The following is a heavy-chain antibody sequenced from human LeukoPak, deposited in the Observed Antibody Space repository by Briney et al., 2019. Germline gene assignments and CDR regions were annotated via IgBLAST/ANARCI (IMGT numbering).Heavy chain of an antibody. V-gene: IGHV1-2*02. J-gene: IGHJ6*03. CDR1: GYTFTGYY. D-gene: IGHD1-26*01. CDR2: INTNSGGT. CDR3: ARDPVEELLHPLYYYYYYMDV. Sequence: ASVKVSCKASGYTFTGYYMHWVRQAPGQGLEWMGWINTNSGGTNYAQKLQGRVTMTTDTFTSTAYMELRSLRSDDTAVYYCARDPVEELLHPLYYYYYYMDVWGKGTTVTVSS.